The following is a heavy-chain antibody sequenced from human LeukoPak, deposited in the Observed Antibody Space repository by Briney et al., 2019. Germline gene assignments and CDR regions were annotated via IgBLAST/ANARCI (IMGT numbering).Heavy chain of an antibody. CDR3: AGDKTTGGWYEFDY. CDR2: ISNDGDT. D-gene: IGHD6-19*01. CDR1: GFTFSRYA. Sequence: QPGGSLRLSCAASGFTFSRYAISWVRQGPGKGLECVSVISNDGDTYYADSVKGRFTISRDTSKNTVSLQMNSLRAEDTAVYYCAGDKTTGGWYEFDYWGQGTLVTVSS. J-gene: IGHJ4*02. V-gene: IGHV3-53*01.